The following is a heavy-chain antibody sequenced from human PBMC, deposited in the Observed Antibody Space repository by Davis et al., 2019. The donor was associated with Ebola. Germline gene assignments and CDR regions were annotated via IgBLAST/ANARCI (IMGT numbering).Heavy chain of an antibody. V-gene: IGHV5-10-1*01. CDR3: ARLINNWFDP. Sequence: GESLKISCQGSGYSFTSYWISWVRQMPGKGLEWMGRIDPSDSYTNYSPSFQGYVTISADKSISTAYLQWSSLKASDTAMYYCARLINNWFDPWGQGTLVTVSS. J-gene: IGHJ5*02. CDR1: GYSFTSYW. CDR2: IDPSDSYT.